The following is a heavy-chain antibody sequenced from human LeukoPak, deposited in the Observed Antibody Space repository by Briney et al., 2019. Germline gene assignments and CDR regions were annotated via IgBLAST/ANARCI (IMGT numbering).Heavy chain of an antibody. CDR1: GYTFTGYY. D-gene: IGHD5-18*01. CDR2: INPNSGGT. J-gene: IGHJ4*02. Sequence: ASVKVSCEASGYTFTGYYMHWVRQAPGQGLEWMGWINPNSGGTNYAQRFQGRVTMARDTSISTAYMELSRLRSDDTAVYYCARAGTWIQLWLDYWGQGTLVTVSS. V-gene: IGHV1-2*02. CDR3: ARAGTWIQLWLDY.